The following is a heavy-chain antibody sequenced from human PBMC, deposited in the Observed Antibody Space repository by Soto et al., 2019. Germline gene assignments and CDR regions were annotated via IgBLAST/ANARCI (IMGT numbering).Heavy chain of an antibody. CDR2: ISYDGYNK. V-gene: IGHV3-30*18. D-gene: IGHD3-22*01. J-gene: IGHJ6*02. CDR3: AKSYYYDSSGSIMDV. CDR1: GFTFSSYG. Sequence: GGSLRLSCAASGFTFSSYGMHWVRQTPAKGLEWVAVISYDGYNKYYADSVKGRFTISRDNSKNTLYLQMNGLRAEDTAVYYCAKSYYYDSSGSIMDVWGQGTTVTVSS.